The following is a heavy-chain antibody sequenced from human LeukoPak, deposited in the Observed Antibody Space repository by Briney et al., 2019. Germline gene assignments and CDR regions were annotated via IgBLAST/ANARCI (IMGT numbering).Heavy chain of an antibody. D-gene: IGHD3-9*01. J-gene: IGHJ4*02. CDR3: ARLYDILTGAFDY. CDR1: GFTFSSFW. Sequence: PGGSLRLSCAASGFTFSSFWMSWVRQAPGKGLEWVSSISSSSSYIYYADSVKGRFTISRDNAKNSLYLQMSSLRAEDTAVYYCARLYDILTGAFDYWGQGTLVTVSS. V-gene: IGHV3-21*01. CDR2: ISSSSSYI.